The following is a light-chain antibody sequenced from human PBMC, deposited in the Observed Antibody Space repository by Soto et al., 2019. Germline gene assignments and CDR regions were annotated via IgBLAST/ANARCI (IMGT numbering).Light chain of an antibody. CDR2: GAT. J-gene: IGKJ1*01. CDR1: QSVSIL. V-gene: IGKV3-15*01. Sequence: EIVMTQSPATLSVSPGERATLSCRASQSVSILLAWYQQTPGQAPRLLIHGATTRATGIPARFSGRGFGTDFTLTISRLEPEDFAVYYCQHSGDFRWTFGQGTKGDIK. CDR3: QHSGDFRWT.